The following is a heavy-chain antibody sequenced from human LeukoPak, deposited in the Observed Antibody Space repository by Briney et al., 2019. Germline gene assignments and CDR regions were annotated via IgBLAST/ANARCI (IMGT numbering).Heavy chain of an antibody. Sequence: SVKVSCKASGGTFSSYAISWVRQAPGQGLEWMGGIIPIFGTANYAQKFQGRVTITTDESTSTAYMELSSLRSEDTAVYYCARDRRVDYGDYVFDYRGQGTLVTVSS. J-gene: IGHJ4*02. D-gene: IGHD4-17*01. CDR1: GGTFSSYA. V-gene: IGHV1-69*05. CDR3: ARDRRVDYGDYVFDY. CDR2: IIPIFGTA.